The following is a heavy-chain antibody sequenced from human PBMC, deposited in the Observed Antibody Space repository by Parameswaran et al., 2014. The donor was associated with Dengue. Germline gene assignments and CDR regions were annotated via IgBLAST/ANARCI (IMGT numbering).Heavy chain of an antibody. J-gene: IGHJ4*02. Sequence: WIRQPPGKGLEWVSAISGSGGSTYYADSVKGRFTISRDNSKNTLYLQMNSLRAEDTAVYYCAKGPRGVIIYHYFDYWGQGTLVTVSS. V-gene: IGHV3-23*01. CDR3: AKGPRGVIIYHYFDY. CDR2: ISGSGGST. D-gene: IGHD3-10*01.